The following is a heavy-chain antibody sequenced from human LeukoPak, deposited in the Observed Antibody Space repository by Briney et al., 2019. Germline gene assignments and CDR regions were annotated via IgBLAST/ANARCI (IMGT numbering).Heavy chain of an antibody. CDR1: GFTVSSNY. D-gene: IGHD2-2*01. Sequence: GGSLRLSCAASGFTVSSNYMSWVRQAPGKGLEWVGRIKSKTDGGTTDYAAPVKGRFTISRDDSKNTLYLQMNSLKTEDTAVYYCTTDDLGYCSSTSCYRSYYYGMDVWGQGTTVTVSS. J-gene: IGHJ6*02. CDR3: TTDDLGYCSSTSCYRSYYYGMDV. CDR2: IKSKTDGGTT. V-gene: IGHV3-15*01.